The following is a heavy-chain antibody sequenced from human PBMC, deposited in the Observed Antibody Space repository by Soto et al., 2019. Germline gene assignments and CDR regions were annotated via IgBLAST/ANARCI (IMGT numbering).Heavy chain of an antibody. CDR2: ISAYNGNT. D-gene: IGHD3-3*01. CDR3: ARDWNDFWSGYYLGWFDP. V-gene: IGHV1-18*01. CDR1: GYTFTSYG. Sequence: ASVKVSCKASGYTFTSYGISWVRQAPGQGLEWMGWISAYNGNTNYAQKLQGRVTMTTDTSTSTAYMELRSLRSDDTAVYYCARDWNDFWSGYYLGWFDPWGQGTLVTVS. J-gene: IGHJ5*02.